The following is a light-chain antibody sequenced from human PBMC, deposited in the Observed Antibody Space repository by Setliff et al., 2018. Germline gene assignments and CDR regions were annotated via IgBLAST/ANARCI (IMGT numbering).Light chain of an antibody. J-gene: IGLJ1*01. CDR2: DVT. CDR3: VAYTSSSTYV. V-gene: IGLV2-14*03. Sequence: QSALTQPASVSGSPGQSITISCSGTSSDVGSYDFVSWYQQYPGKAPKLIIHDVTNRPSGVSNRFSGSKAGNTASLTISGLQAEDEAEYYCVAYTSSSTYVFGSGTKVTVL. CDR1: SSDVGSYDF.